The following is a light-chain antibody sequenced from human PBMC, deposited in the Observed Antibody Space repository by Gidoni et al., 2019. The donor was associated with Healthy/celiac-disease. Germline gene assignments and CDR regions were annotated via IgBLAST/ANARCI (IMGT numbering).Light chain of an antibody. CDR2: WAS. V-gene: IGKV4-1*01. CDR3: QQYYSTPLT. J-gene: IGKJ3*01. Sequence: DIVMTQSPDSLAVSLGERATINCKSSQSVLYHSNNKNYLAWYQQKPGQPPKLLIYWASTRESGVPDRFSGSGSGTDFTLTISSLQAEDVAVYYCQQYYSTPLTFGPGTKVDIK. CDR1: QSVLYHSNNKNY.